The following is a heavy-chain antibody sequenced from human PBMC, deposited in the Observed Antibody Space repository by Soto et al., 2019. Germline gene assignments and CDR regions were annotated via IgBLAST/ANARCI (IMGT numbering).Heavy chain of an antibody. CDR1: GYTFTNYG. CDR2: ISTNTGHT. V-gene: IGHV1-18*04. CDR3: AREEDQQVDH. D-gene: IGHD6-13*01. Sequence: QVQLVQSGAEVKKPGASVKVSCKASGYTFTNYGISWVRQAPGQGLEWMGWISTNTGHTDYARNLRGRVTMTTDASTTTAYMELRSLTSDDTAIYFCAREEDQQVDHWGQGTLVTVSS. J-gene: IGHJ5*02.